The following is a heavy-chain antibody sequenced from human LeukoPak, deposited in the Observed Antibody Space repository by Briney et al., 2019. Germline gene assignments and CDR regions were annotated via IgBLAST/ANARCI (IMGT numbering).Heavy chain of an antibody. CDR1: GYTFTGYY. CDR2: TNPNSGGT. CDR3: ARDPGVGWTYYFDY. V-gene: IGHV1-2*02. D-gene: IGHD3/OR15-3a*01. J-gene: IGHJ4*02. Sequence: ASVKVSCKASGYTFTGYYMHWVRQAPGQGLEWMGWTNPNSGGTNYAQKFQGRVTMTRDTSISTAYMELSRLRSDDTAVYYCARDPGVGWTYYFDYWGQGTLVTVSS.